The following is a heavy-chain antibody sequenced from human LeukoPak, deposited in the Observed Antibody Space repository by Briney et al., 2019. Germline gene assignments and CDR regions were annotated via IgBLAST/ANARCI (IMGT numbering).Heavy chain of an antibody. J-gene: IGHJ4*02. CDR1: GFTFSSYS. CDR2: IASDGSST. D-gene: IGHD3-22*01. CDR3: ARTGSSGYLTFDY. V-gene: IGHV3-74*01. Sequence: GGSLRLSCAASGFTFSSYSMNWVRQAPGKGLVWVSRIASDGSSTTYADSVKGRFTISRDNTKNSLYLQMNGLRAEDTAVYYCARTGSSGYLTFDYWGQGILVTVSS.